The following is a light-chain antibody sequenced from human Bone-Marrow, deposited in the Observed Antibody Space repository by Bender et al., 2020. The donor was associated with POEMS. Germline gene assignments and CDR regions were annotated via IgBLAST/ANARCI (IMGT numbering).Light chain of an antibody. J-gene: IGLJ3*02. Sequence: QPVLTQPPSASGTPGQRVTISCSGGSSNIGAHAVNWYQHLPGTAPKLLIYASHRRPSEVPDRFSGSRSGTSASLAIRGLQSGDGADYYSAVWDDGLNGWVFGGGTELTAL. CDR1: SSNIGAHA. CDR2: ASH. CDR3: AVWDDGLNGWV. V-gene: IGLV1-44*01.